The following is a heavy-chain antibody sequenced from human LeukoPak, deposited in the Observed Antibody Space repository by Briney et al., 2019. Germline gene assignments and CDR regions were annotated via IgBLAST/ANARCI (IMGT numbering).Heavy chain of an antibody. CDR3: ARDPTLFYGDYVDY. D-gene: IGHD4-17*01. CDR2: ISFDGSNK. Sequence: GRSLRLSCAASGFTFSTNGMHWVRQPPGKGLEWVAIISFDGSNKYYADSVKGRFTISRDNSQNTLYLQLNSLRPEDTAVYYCARDPTLFYGDYVDYWGQGTLVTVSS. V-gene: IGHV3-30*19. CDR1: GFTFSTNG. J-gene: IGHJ4*02.